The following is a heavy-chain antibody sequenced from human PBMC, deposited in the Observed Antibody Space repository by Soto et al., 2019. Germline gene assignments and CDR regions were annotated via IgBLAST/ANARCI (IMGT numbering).Heavy chain of an antibody. CDR2: ANSDGSST. V-gene: IGHV3-74*01. CDR1: GFTFGYYW. J-gene: IGHJ4*02. Sequence: PGGSLRLSCAASGFTFGYYWMHWVRQAPGKGLVWVSRANSDGSSTGYADSVKGRFTISRDNAKNTLYLQLNSLRAADTAVYYCARFGTYYDSSGFLYWGQGALVTVSS. D-gene: IGHD3-22*01. CDR3: ARFGTYYDSSGFLY.